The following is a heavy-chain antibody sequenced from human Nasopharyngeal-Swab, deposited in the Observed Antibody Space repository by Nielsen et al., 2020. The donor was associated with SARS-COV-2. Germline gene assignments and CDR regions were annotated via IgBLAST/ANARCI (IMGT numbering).Heavy chain of an antibody. CDR3: ARVRGYCSSTSCYGARYYYYYGMDV. V-gene: IGHV3-23*01. CDR2: ISGSGGST. CDR1: GFTFSSYA. Sequence: GGSLRLSCAASGFTFSSYAMSWVRQAPGKGLEWVSAISGSGGSTYYADSVKGRFTISRDNSKNTLYLQMNSLRAEDTAVYYCARVRGYCSSTSCYGARYYYYYGMDVWGQGTTVTVSS. D-gene: IGHD2-2*01. J-gene: IGHJ6*02.